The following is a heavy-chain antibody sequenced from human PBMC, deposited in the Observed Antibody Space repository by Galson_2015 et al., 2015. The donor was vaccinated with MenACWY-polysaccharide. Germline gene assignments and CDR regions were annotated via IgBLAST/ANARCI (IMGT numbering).Heavy chain of an antibody. Sequence: SLRLSCAASGFTFSRYWMSWVRQAPGKGLEWVANISEDGSEKYYVDSVKGRFTISRDNAKNSLYLQMNSLRAEDTAVYYCARDDRRVRGVFNWFDPWGQGTLVTASS. J-gene: IGHJ5*02. CDR2: ISEDGSEK. CDR3: ARDDRRVRGVFNWFDP. D-gene: IGHD3-10*01. CDR1: GFTFSRYW. V-gene: IGHV3-7*01.